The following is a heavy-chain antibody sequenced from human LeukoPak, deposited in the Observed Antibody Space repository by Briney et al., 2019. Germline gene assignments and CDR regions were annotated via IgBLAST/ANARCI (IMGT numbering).Heavy chain of an antibody. V-gene: IGHV4-59*08. CDR2: IYYSGST. Sequence: KSSETLSLTCTVSGGSIRGYYWSWVRQPPGKGLEWIGYIYYSGSTNYNPSLQSRVTISVDTSKNQFSLNLTSVTAADTAVYYCARYGSGTYPRFDYWGQGSLVTVSS. CDR1: GGSIRGYY. CDR3: ARYGSGTYPRFDY. D-gene: IGHD3-10*01. J-gene: IGHJ4*02.